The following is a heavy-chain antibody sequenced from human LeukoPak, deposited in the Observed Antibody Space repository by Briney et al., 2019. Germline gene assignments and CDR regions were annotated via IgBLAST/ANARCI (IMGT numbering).Heavy chain of an antibody. J-gene: IGHJ4*02. CDR2: INPSGGST. D-gene: IGHD3-22*01. Sequence: ASVKVSCKASGYTFTSYYMHCVRQAPGQGLEWMGIINPSGGSTSYAQKFQGRVTMTRDTSTSTVYMELSSLRSEDTAVYYCARIRADYYDSSGYYTFDYWGQGTLVTVSS. CDR1: GYTFTSYY. CDR3: ARIRADYYDSSGYYTFDY. V-gene: IGHV1-46*01.